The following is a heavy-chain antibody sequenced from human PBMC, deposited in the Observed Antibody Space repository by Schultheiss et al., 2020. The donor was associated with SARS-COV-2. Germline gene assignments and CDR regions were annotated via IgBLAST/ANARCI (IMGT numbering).Heavy chain of an antibody. CDR3: ARDQRGYCSGGSCYSRAGYYGMDV. CDR1: DDSVSSGSYY. J-gene: IGHJ6*02. V-gene: IGHV4-61*01. CDR2: IYYSGST. D-gene: IGHD2-15*01. Sequence: GSLRLSCTVSDDSVSSGSYYWSWIRQPPGKGLEWIGYIYYSGSTNYNPSLKSRVTISVDTSKNQFSLKLSSVTAADTAVYYCARDQRGYCSGGSCYSRAGYYGMDVWGQGTTVTVSS.